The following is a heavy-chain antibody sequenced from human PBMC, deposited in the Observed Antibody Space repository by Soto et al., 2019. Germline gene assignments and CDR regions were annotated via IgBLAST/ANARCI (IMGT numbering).Heavy chain of an antibody. CDR2: IYRDGTT. Sequence: LRLSCAVSGFSLNNYWMHWVRQRPGKGLVWVARIYRDGTTSYADSMKGRFTISRDNAKNTVSLQMNSLKDEDTAVYYCMRGNTGYGNFDYWGQGTLVTVSS. CDR3: MRGNTGYGNFDY. J-gene: IGHJ4*02. V-gene: IGHV3-74*01. D-gene: IGHD5-12*01. CDR1: GFSLNNYW.